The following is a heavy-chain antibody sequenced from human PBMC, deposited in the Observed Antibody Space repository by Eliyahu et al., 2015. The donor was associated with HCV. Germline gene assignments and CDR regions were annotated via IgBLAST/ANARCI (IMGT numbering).Heavy chain of an antibody. V-gene: IGHV3-15*01. CDR1: GFPXXKAW. CDR2: IKSKTDGGTT. CDR3: TTGAPGGFDYYLDV. J-gene: IGHJ6*03. D-gene: IGHD3-10*01. Sequence: EVQLVESGGGLVKPGXSLXLXCAXSGFPXXKAWMSWVRHVSGKGVEWIGRIKSKTDGGTTDYAAPVKGRFTISRDDSKSTLYLQMNSLKTEDTAVYYCTTGAPGGFDYYLDVWGQGTTVTVSS.